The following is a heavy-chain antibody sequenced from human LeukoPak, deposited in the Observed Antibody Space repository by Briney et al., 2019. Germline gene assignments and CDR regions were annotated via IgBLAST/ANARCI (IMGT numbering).Heavy chain of an antibody. V-gene: IGHV3-23*01. Sequence: PGRSLRLSCAASGFTFSSYAMSWVRQAPGRGLEWVSFISASGDSTYYADSVKGRFTISRDNSKNTLHLQMNSLRAEDTAVYYCATRNYFEYWGQGTLVTVSS. J-gene: IGHJ4*02. CDR3: ATRNYFEY. CDR1: GFTFSSYA. CDR2: ISASGDST.